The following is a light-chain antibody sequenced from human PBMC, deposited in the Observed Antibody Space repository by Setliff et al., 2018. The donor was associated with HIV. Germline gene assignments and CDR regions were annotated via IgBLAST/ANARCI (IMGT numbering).Light chain of an antibody. CDR3: QVWDSSSDHPGDV. V-gene: IGLV3-21*04. Sequence: SYELTQPPSVSVAPGKTARITCGGNNIGSKSVHWYQQKPGQAPVLVIYYDSDRPSGIPERFSGSNSGNTAALTISWVEAGDEADYYCQVWDSSSDHPGDVFGTGTKVTV. CDR2: YDS. J-gene: IGLJ1*01. CDR1: NIGSKS.